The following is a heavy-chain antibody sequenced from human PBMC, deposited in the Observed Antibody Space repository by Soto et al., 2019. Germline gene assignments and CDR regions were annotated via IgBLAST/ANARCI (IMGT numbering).Heavy chain of an antibody. CDR2: IYYSGST. CDR3: ARFRDSGNYYSVFDY. V-gene: IGHV4-59*08. J-gene: IGHJ4*02. CDR1: GGSISSYY. Sequence: ALETLSLTCTVSGGSISSYYWSLIRQPPGKGLEWIAYIYYSGSTEYNPSLKSRVTISVDTSKNQFSLKLSSVTAADTAVYYCARFRDSGNYYSVFDYWGQGTLVTVSS. D-gene: IGHD1-26*01.